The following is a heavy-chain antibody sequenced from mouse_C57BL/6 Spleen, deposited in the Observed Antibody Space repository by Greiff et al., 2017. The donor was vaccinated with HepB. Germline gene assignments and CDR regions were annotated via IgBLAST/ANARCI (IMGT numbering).Heavy chain of an antibody. Sequence: VQLQQSGPELVKPGASVKISCKASGYAFSSSWMNWVKQRPGKGLEWIGRIYPGDGDTNYNGKFKGKATLTADKYSSTAYMQLSSLTSEDSAVYFCAQLDWYFDVWGTGTTVTVSS. V-gene: IGHV1-82*01. CDR3: AQLDWYFDV. CDR1: GYAFSSSW. J-gene: IGHJ1*03. CDR2: IYPGDGDT. D-gene: IGHD4-1*02.